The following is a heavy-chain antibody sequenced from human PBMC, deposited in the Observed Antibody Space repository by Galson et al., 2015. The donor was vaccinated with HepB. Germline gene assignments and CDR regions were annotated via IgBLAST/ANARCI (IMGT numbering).Heavy chain of an antibody. CDR3: AKKMAATACFDF. D-gene: IGHD1-26*01. J-gene: IGHJ4*02. Sequence: SLRLSCAASGFIFSSYAMHWVRQAPGKGLEWVASISFDGNNKYHAESVKGRFTISRDNSKNTLYLQVNSLRGEDTAVYYCAKKMAATACFDFWGQGTLLTVSS. CDR1: GFIFSSYA. CDR2: ISFDGNNK. V-gene: IGHV3-30*04.